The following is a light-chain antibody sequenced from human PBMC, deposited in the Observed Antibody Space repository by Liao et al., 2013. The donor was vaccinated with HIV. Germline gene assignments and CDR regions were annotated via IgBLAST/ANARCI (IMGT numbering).Light chain of an antibody. Sequence: YELAQAPSVSVAPGETARIPCGGNDIGSEPVHWYQQKPGQAPVLVIYSNSDRASGIPARFSGSNSGDTATLTISRVEVGDEADYYCQVWDSRGDWVFGGGTKLTVL. CDR1: DIGSEP. CDR3: QVWDSRGDWV. V-gene: IGLV3-21*04. J-gene: IGLJ3*02. CDR2: SNS.